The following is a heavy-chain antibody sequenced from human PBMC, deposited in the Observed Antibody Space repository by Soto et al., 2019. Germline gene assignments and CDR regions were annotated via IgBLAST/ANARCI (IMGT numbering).Heavy chain of an antibody. CDR2: IYPGDSDT. Sequence: GESLKISCKGSGYSFTSYWIGWVRQMPGKGLEWMGIIYPGDSDTRYSPSFQGQVTISADKSISTAYLQWSSLKASDTAMYYCARHVSGSPGDCSSTSCYGWFDPWGQGTLVTVSS. CDR1: GYSFTSYW. D-gene: IGHD2-2*01. CDR3: ARHVSGSPGDCSSTSCYGWFDP. V-gene: IGHV5-51*01. J-gene: IGHJ5*02.